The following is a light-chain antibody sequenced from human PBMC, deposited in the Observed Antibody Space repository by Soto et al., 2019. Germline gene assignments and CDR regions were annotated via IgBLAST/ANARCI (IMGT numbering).Light chain of an antibody. J-gene: IGKJ2*01. CDR2: GAS. Sequence: EIVLTQSPGTLSLSPGERATLSRRASQSVSSSYLAWYQQKPGQAPRLLIYGASSRATGIPDRFSGSGSGTDFTLTISRLEPEDFAVYYCQQYGSSPYTFAQGTKLEIK. CDR3: QQYGSSPYT. CDR1: QSVSSSY. V-gene: IGKV3-20*01.